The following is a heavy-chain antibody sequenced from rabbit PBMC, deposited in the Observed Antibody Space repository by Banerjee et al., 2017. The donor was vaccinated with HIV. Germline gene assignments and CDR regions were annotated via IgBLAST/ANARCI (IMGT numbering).Heavy chain of an antibody. D-gene: IGHD8-1*01. CDR1: GFTISSSYW. CDR3: VRALVEVINNAL. Sequence: QSLEESGGDLVKPEGSLTLTCTASGFTISSSYWMCWVRQAPGKGLEWIACLDGGHTDRTYYANWAKGRLTISKTSSTTVTLQLNSLTAADTATYFCVRALVEVINNALWGPGTLVTVS. J-gene: IGHJ6*01. CDR2: LDGGHTDRT. V-gene: IGHV1S40*01.